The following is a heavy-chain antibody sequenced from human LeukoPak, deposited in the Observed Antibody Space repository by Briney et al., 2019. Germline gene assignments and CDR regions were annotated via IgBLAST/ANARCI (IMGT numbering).Heavy chain of an antibody. D-gene: IGHD6-19*01. CDR3: ARGRPDSGWYPYFDY. CDR2: ISGSGGST. CDR1: GFTFSSYA. V-gene: IGHV3-23*01. Sequence: GGSLRLSCAASGFTFSSYAMSWVRQAPGKGLEWVSAISGSGGSTYYADSVKGRFTISRDNAKNSLYLQMNSLRAEDTAVYYCARGRPDSGWYPYFDYWGQGTLVTVSS. J-gene: IGHJ4*02.